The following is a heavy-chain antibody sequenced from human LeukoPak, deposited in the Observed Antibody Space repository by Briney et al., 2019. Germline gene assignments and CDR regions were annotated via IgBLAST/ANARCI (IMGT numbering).Heavy chain of an antibody. J-gene: IGHJ6*02. CDR3: AREGKSALWLGELSGMDV. Sequence: SETLSLTCTVSGGSISSYYWSWIRQPPGEGLEWIGYIYYSGSTNYNPSLKSRVTISVDTSKNQFSLKLSSVTAADTAVYYCAREGKSALWLGELSGMDVWGQGTTVTVSS. CDR1: GGSISSYY. CDR2: IYYSGST. V-gene: IGHV4-59*01. D-gene: IGHD3-10*01.